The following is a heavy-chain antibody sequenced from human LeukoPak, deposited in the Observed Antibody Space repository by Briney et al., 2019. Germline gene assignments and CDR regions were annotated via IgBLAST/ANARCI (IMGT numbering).Heavy chain of an antibody. CDR2: IAYNGDT. Sequence: PSETLSLTCSVSCGSISRYGWHWIRQPPGRGLEWIGYIAYNGDTNYNSSLKSRLTMSVDTSNDQVSLSLSSVTAADTAVYYCARLYNPDIDFWGQGTLVTVSS. CDR3: ARLYNPDIDF. J-gene: IGHJ4*02. D-gene: IGHD1-1*01. CDR1: CGSISRYG. V-gene: IGHV4-59*01.